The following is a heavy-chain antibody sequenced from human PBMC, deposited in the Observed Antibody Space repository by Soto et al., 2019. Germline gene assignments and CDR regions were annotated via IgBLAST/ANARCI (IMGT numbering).Heavy chain of an antibody. CDR3: ARDGGETGTSLGSFDI. V-gene: IGHV4-59*01. CDR1: GGSISSYY. J-gene: IGHJ3*02. Sequence: SETLSLTCTVSGGSISSYYWSWIRQPPGKGLEWIGYIYYSGSTNYNPSLKSRVTISVDTSKNQFSLKLSSVTAADTAVYYCARDGGETGTSLGSFDIWGQGTMVTVSS. D-gene: IGHD1-1*01. CDR2: IYYSGST.